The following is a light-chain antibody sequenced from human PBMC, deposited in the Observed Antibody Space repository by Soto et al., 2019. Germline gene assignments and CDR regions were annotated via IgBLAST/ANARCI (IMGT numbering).Light chain of an antibody. Sequence: DIQMTQSPSTLSASVGDRVTITCRASQSISTSLAWYQHKPGKAPKLLIFDSSSLENGVPSRFSGSGSGKEFTLTISSLQHDDFATYYCQQYNSYWTFGPGTKV. CDR2: DSS. J-gene: IGKJ1*01. CDR3: QQYNSYWT. CDR1: QSISTS. V-gene: IGKV1-5*01.